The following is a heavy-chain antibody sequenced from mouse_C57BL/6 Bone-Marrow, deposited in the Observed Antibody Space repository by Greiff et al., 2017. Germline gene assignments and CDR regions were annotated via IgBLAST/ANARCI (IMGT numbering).Heavy chain of an antibody. CDR3: ARHYGYYAMDY. D-gene: IGHD1-1*02. V-gene: IGHV5-6*01. J-gene: IGHJ4*01. CDR1: GFTFSSYG. Sequence: EVQLVESGGDLVKPGGSLKLSCAASGFTFSSYGMSWVRQTPDKRLEWVATISSGGSYTYYPDSVKGRFTISRDNAKNTLYRQMSSLKSEDTAMYYCARHYGYYAMDYWGQGTSVTVSS. CDR2: ISSGGSYT.